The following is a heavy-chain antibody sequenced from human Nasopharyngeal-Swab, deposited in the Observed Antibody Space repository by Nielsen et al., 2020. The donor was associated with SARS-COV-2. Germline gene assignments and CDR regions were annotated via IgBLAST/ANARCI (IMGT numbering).Heavy chain of an antibody. Sequence: GESLKLSCTASGFPFRTFGLSWVRQAPGKGLEWVSRISGSGSYADYADSVKGRFTISRDNSKNTLYLQMNSLRAEDTAVYYCAKGGVSVYGDSYYFDFWGQGSLVTVSS. CDR2: ISGSGSYA. CDR3: AKGGVSVYGDSYYFDF. V-gene: IGHV3-23*01. D-gene: IGHD4-17*01. CDR1: GFPFRTFG. J-gene: IGHJ4*02.